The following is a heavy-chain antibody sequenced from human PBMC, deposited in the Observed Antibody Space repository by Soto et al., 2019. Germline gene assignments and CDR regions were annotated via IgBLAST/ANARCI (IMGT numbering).Heavy chain of an antibody. Sequence: SVKVSCKASGGTFSSYAISWVRQAPGQGLEWMGGIIPIFGTANYAQKFQGRVTITADESTSTAYMELSSLRSEDTAVYYCASRRTTVVTHWFDPWGQGTLVTVSS. CDR1: GGTFSSYA. D-gene: IGHD4-17*01. CDR2: IIPIFGTA. J-gene: IGHJ5*02. CDR3: ASRRTTVVTHWFDP. V-gene: IGHV1-69*13.